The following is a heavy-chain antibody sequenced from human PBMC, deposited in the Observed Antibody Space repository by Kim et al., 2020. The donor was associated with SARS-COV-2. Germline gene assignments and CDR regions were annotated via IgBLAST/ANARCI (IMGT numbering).Heavy chain of an antibody. V-gene: IGHV1-3*01. D-gene: IGHD3-10*01. J-gene: IGHJ5*02. Sequence: YSPNFQGRVTITRDTSATTAYMELSSLTFKDTAVYYCAREGSGSYNWLDPWGQGTLVTVSS. CDR3: AREGSGSYNWLDP.